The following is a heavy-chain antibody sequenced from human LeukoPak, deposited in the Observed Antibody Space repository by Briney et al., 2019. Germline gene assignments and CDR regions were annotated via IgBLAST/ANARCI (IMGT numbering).Heavy chain of an antibody. CDR2: IYTSGST. CDR3: ARGSGGSSWSEYYYYYGMDV. Sequence: SETLSLTCTVSGGSISSYYWSWIRQPAGKGLEWIGRIYTSGSTNYNPSLKSRVTMSVDTSKNQFSLKLGSVTAADTAVYYCARGSGGSSWSEYYYYYGMDVWGQGTTVTVSS. D-gene: IGHD6-13*01. V-gene: IGHV4-4*07. J-gene: IGHJ6*02. CDR1: GGSISSYY.